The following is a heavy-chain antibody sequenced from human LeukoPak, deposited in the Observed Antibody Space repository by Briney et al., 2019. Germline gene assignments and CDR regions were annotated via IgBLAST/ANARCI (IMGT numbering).Heavy chain of an antibody. Sequence: PSETLSLTCAVCGGSFSGYYWSWIRQPPGKGLEWIGEINHSGSTNYNPSLKSRVTISVDTSKNQFPLKLSSVTAADTAVYYCARGAYTYYYDSSGYYGPARQYFQHWGQGTLVTVSS. V-gene: IGHV4-34*01. CDR1: GGSFSGYY. D-gene: IGHD3-22*01. CDR3: ARGAYTYYYDSSGYYGPARQYFQH. J-gene: IGHJ1*01. CDR2: INHSGST.